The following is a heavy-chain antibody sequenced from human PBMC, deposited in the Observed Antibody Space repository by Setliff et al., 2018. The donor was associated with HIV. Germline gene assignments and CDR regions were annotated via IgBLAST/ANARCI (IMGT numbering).Heavy chain of an antibody. CDR1: GHSISSSNYY. V-gene: IGHV4-39*07. CDR2: IYYSGST. Sequence: PSETLSLTCTVSGHSISSSNYYWGWIRQPPGKGLEGIGSIYYSGSTYYNPSLKSRVTISVDTSKNQFSLKLSSVTAADTAVYYCTRGGSMTTLTTWGQGTLVTVSS. CDR3: TRGGSMTTLTT. J-gene: IGHJ4*02. D-gene: IGHD4-4*01.